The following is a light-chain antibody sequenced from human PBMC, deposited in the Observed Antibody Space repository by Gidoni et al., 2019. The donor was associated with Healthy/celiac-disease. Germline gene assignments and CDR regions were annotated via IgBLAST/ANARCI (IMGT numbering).Light chain of an antibody. CDR2: AAS. CDR3: RQSYSTPRT. J-gene: IGKJ1*01. V-gene: IGKV1-39*01. Sequence: IQMTQSPSSLSASVGDRVTITCRASQSISSYLNWYQQKPGKAPKLLIYAASSLQSGVPSRFSGSGSVTDFTLTISSLQPEDFATYYCRQSYSTPRTFGQGTKVEIK. CDR1: QSISSY.